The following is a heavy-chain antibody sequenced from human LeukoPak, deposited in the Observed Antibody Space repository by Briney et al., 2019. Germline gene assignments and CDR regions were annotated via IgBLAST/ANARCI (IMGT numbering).Heavy chain of an antibody. V-gene: IGHV4-59*01. CDR3: ASSTLSSSWLGDWFDP. D-gene: IGHD6-13*01. Sequence: SETLSLTCTVSGGSISSYYWSWTRQPPGKGLEWIGYIYYGGSTNYNPSLKSRVTISVDTSKNQFSLKLSSVTAADTAVYYCASSTLSSSWLGDWFDPWGQGTLVTVSS. J-gene: IGHJ5*02. CDR2: IYYGGST. CDR1: GGSISSYY.